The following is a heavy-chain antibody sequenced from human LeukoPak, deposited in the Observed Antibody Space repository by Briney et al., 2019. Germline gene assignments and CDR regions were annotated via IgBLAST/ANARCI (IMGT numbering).Heavy chain of an antibody. Sequence: GGSLRLSCSASGFTFSSYAMEWVRQAPGKGLEYVSAISSDGGSTYYADSVKGRFTISRDNSKNTLYLQMSSLRAEDTAVYYCVKSSSSWSQFEYFQHWGQGTLVTVSS. CDR1: GFTFSSYA. CDR2: ISSDGGST. J-gene: IGHJ1*01. D-gene: IGHD6-13*01. CDR3: VKSSSSWSQFEYFQH. V-gene: IGHV3-64D*06.